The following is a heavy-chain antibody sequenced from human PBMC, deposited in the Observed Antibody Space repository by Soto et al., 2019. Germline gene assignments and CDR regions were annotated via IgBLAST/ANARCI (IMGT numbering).Heavy chain of an antibody. CDR1: GFSLSTSGVG. V-gene: IGHV2-5*02. Sequence: QITLKESGPTLVKPTQTLTLTCTFSGFSLSTSGVGVGWIRQPPGKALEWLALIYWDDDKRYSPSLKSRLTITKDTSKYQVVLTMTNMDPVDTATYYCAHQQSSEHVVGFDYWGQGTLVTVSS. J-gene: IGHJ4*02. CDR3: AHQQSSEHVVGFDY. D-gene: IGHD6-13*01. CDR2: IYWDDDK.